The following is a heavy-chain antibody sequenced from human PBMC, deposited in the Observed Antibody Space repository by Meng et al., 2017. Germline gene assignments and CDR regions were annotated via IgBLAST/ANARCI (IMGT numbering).Heavy chain of an antibody. CDR2: ISPRNSDT. CDR1: GYSFNDYW. J-gene: IGHJ4*02. Sequence: GESLKISCTGSGYSFNDYWIGWVRQTPGKGLEWMALISPRNSDTRYSPSFQGHVTISVDETISTAYLQLSSLKTSDTAVYFYAVRDGVTAGPFDYWGQGTLVTVSS. CDR3: AVRDGVTAGPFDY. V-gene: IGHV5-51*01. D-gene: IGHD2-8*01.